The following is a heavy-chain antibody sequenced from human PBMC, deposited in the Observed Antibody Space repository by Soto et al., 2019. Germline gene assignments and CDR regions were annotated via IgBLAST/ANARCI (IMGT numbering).Heavy chain of an antibody. V-gene: IGHV1-69*13. CDR3: ARARESLTGYTYNWFDP. CDR2: IIPIFGTA. J-gene: IGHJ5*02. D-gene: IGHD3-9*01. Sequence: LVKVSCKASGGTFSSYAISWVRQAPGQGLEWMGGIIPIFGTANYAQKFQGRVTITADESTSTAYMELSSLRSEDTAVYYCARARESLTGYTYNWFDPWGQGTLVTVSS. CDR1: GGTFSSYA.